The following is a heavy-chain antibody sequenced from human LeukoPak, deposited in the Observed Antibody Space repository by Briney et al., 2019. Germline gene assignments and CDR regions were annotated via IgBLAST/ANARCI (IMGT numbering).Heavy chain of an antibody. V-gene: IGHV4-59*08. CDR3: ARYYGSGSYYLDY. CDR2: IYYSGGT. Sequence: SETLSLTCTVSGGSISSYYWSWIRQPPGKGLEWIGYIYYSGGTNYNPSLKSRVTISVDTSKNQFSLKLSSVTAADTAVYYCARYYGSGSYYLDYWGQGTLVTVSS. D-gene: IGHD3-10*01. J-gene: IGHJ4*02. CDR1: GGSISSYY.